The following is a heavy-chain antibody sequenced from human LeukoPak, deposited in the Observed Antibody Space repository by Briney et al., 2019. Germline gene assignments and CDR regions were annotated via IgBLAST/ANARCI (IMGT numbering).Heavy chain of an antibody. J-gene: IGHJ4*02. CDR3: ARENMRDGGIAAAGTDY. CDR2: INQDGSEK. CDR1: GFTFSNYW. Sequence: GGSLRLSCAASGFTFSNYWMAWVRQAPGKGLEWVANINQDGSEKYYVDSMRGRFTISRDNAKNSLYLQMSSLRADDTAVYYCARENMRDGGIAAAGTDYWGQGTLVTVSS. V-gene: IGHV3-7*01. D-gene: IGHD6-13*01.